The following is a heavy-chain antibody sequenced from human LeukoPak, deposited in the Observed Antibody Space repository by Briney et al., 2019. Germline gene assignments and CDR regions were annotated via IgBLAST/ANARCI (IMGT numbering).Heavy chain of an antibody. CDR2: INPNTGGT. D-gene: IGHD6-6*01. CDR1: GYTFTGYY. Sequence: ASVTVSCKASGYTFTGYYMHWVRQAPGQGLEWMGWINPNTGGTNYAQKFQGRVTMTTDTSISTAYMELSSLRYDDTAVYYCASGPSDLGSSSQYWGQGTLVTVSS. V-gene: IGHV1-2*02. CDR3: ASGPSDLGSSSQY. J-gene: IGHJ4*02.